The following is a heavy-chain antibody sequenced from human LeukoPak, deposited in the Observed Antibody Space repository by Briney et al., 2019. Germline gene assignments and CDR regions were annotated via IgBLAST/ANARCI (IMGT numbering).Heavy chain of an antibody. CDR1: GGSISSDY. V-gene: IGHV4-59*01. CDR3: ARDALVRGAYPRLDY. CDR2: IYYSGST. D-gene: IGHD3-10*01. Sequence: PSETLSLTCTVSGGSISSDYWSWIRQSPGKGLEWIGCIYYSGSTKYNPSLKSRVTISVDTSKNQFSLKLTSVTAADTAVYYCARDALVRGAYPRLDYWGQGTLVTVSS. J-gene: IGHJ4*02.